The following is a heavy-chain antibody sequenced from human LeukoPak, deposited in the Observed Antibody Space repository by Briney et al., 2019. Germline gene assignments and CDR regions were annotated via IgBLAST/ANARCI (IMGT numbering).Heavy chain of an antibody. D-gene: IGHD3-10*01. CDR1: GFTFSSYW. V-gene: IGHV3-74*01. J-gene: IGHJ4*02. CDR3: VRESRTDYYGDF. Sequence: GGSPRLSCTASGFTFSSYWMHWVRQVPGKGLVWVSRIKSDGSSTTYADSVKGRFTMSRDNAWNTLYLQMNSLRVEDTAVYFCVRESRTDYYGDFWGQGTLVTVSS. CDR2: IKSDGSST.